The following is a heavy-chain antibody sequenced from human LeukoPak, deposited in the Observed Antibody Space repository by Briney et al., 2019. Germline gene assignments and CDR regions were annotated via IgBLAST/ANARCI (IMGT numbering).Heavy chain of an antibody. D-gene: IGHD3-10*01. V-gene: IGHV4-59*01. CDR1: GGSISSYY. Sequence: PSETLSLTCTVSGGSISSYYWSWLRQPPGKGLEWIGYIYYSGSTNYNPSLKSRVTISVDSSKNQFSLKLSSVTAADTAVYYCAGATYYGSGRLFDYWGQGTLVTVSS. CDR2: IYYSGST. CDR3: AGATYYGSGRLFDY. J-gene: IGHJ4*02.